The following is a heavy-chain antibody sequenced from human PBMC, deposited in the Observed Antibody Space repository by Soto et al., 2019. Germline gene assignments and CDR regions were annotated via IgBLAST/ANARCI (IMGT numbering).Heavy chain of an antibody. CDR1: EFTFNNYP. Sequence: GSVELACAVPEFTFNNYPMSYVLLSPGKELEWASVISGGGDITYYADSVKGRFTISRDNSKNTLYLQMNSLGADDTAVYYCAKDLKVRGVLRDHHAFRGQGT. J-gene: IGHJ1*01. CDR3: AKDLKVRGVLRDHHAF. CDR2: ISGGGDIT. V-gene: IGHV3-23*01. D-gene: IGHD3-16*01.